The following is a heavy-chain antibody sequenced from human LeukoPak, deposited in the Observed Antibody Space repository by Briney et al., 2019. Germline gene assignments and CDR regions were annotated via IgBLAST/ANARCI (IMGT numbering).Heavy chain of an antibody. D-gene: IGHD3-22*01. V-gene: IGHV4-39*02. CDR2: IYDSGST. CDR1: GDSVSRSDSY. Sequence: SETLSLTCSVSGDSVSRSDSYWDWIRQPPGKGLEWIGTIYDSGSTYYSPSLKSLVTMSVDPSNNPFSLNLRSVTAADTALYYCARRRYYDGSGYLEWGQGTLLSVSS. CDR3: ARRRYYDGSGYLE. J-gene: IGHJ1*01.